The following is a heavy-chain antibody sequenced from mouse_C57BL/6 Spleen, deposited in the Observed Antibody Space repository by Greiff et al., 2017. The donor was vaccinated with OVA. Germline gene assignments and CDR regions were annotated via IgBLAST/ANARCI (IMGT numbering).Heavy chain of an antibody. Sequence: VQLQQSGAELVKPGASVKISCKASGYAFTSYWMNWVKQRPGQGLEWIGQIYPGGGGTNYNGKFKSKATLTADKSSSTAYMQLSSLTAEDSAVYFCARGYGSSSWVLDYWGKGTALTVSS. D-gene: IGHD1-1*01. V-gene: IGHV1-80*01. CDR3: ARGYGSSSWVLDY. J-gene: IGHJ2*01. CDR2: IYPGGGGT. CDR1: GYAFTSYW.